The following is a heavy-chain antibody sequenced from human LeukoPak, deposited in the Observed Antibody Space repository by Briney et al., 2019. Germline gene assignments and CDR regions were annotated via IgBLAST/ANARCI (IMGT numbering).Heavy chain of an antibody. D-gene: IGHD2-15*01. CDR2: ISSSSSTI. V-gene: IGHV3-48*01. Sequence: GGSLRLSCAVSGFTLNDYSMNWVRQAPGKGLEWVSYISSSSSTISYADSVKGRFTISRDIAKGSLYLQMNSLRAEDTAVYYCARNKGWELPAELDSWGQGTLVTVSS. CDR3: ARNKGWELPAELDS. CDR1: GFTLNDYS. J-gene: IGHJ4*02.